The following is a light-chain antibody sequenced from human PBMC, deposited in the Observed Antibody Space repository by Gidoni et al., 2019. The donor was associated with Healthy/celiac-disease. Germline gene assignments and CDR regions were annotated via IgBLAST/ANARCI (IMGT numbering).Light chain of an antibody. CDR2: KAS. V-gene: IGKV1-5*03. CDR1: QSISSW. CDR3: QQYNSYSYT. J-gene: IGKJ2*01. Sequence: DIQMPQSPSTLSASVGDRVTITCRASQSISSWLAWYQQKPGKAPKLLIYKASSLESGVPSRFSGSGYGTEFTLTISRLQPDDFATYYCQQYNSYSYTFGQXTKLEIK.